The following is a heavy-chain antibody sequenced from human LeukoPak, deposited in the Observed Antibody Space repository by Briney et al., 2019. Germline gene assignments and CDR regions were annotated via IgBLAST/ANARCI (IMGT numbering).Heavy chain of an antibody. CDR2: ISYTGIP. D-gene: IGHD6-19*01. CDR3: ASYSNSGWHSSFDF. Sequence: PGGSLRLSCAASGFTFSSYAMNWIRQAPGKGLEWIGFISYTGIPDHNPSLKSRVTISLDTSKNQFSVQLTSVSAADTAVYYCASYSNSGWHSSFDFWGQGTLVTVSS. J-gene: IGHJ4*02. V-gene: IGHV4-59*12. CDR1: GFTFSSYA.